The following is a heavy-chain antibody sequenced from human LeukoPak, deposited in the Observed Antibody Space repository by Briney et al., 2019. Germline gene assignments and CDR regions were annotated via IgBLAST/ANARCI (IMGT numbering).Heavy chain of an antibody. CDR2: IYYSGST. J-gene: IGHJ4*02. V-gene: IGHV4-61*01. D-gene: IGHD4-11*01. CDR1: GGSVSSGSYY. CDR3: ARGTDTVTSPPDY. Sequence: PSETLSLTCTVSGGSVSSGSYYWSWIRQPPGKGLEWIGYIYYSGSTNYNPSLKSRVTISVDTSKNQFSLKLSSVTAADTAVYYCARGTDTVTSPPDYWGQGTLVTVSS.